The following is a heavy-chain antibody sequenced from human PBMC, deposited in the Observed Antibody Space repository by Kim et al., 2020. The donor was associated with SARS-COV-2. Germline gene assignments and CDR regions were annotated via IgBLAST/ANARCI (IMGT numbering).Heavy chain of an antibody. D-gene: IGHD3-16*01. V-gene: IGHV4-39*01. J-gene: IGHJ4*02. Sequence: YNPSLKSRVTISVDTSKNQFSLKLSSVTAADTAVYYCARHSPFGGITGPYWGQGTLVTVSS. CDR3: ARHSPFGGITGPY.